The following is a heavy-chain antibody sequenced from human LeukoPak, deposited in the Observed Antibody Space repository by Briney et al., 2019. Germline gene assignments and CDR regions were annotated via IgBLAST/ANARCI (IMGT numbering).Heavy chain of an antibody. V-gene: IGHV3-23*01. Sequence: GGSLRLSCAASGFTFSSYAMSWVRQAPGKGLEWVSAISSSGDSTYYADSVKVRFTISRDNSKKMLYLQMNSPRAEDTARYYCAKGVDDILLWFGELLSCAFDIWGQGTMVTVSS. J-gene: IGHJ3*02. CDR2: ISSSGDST. CDR1: GFTFSSYA. D-gene: IGHD3-10*01. CDR3: AKGVDDILLWFGELLSCAFDI.